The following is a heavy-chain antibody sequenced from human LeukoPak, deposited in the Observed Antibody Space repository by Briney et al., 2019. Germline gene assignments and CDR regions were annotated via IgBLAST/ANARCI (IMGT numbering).Heavy chain of an antibody. CDR3: ARDIDDVGALLDF. CDR2: INYSGRT. J-gene: IGHJ4*02. D-gene: IGHD1-26*01. V-gene: IGHV4-39*07. Sequence: SEILSLTCTISDDSISNNRYSWAWIRQPPGKGLEWIGSINYSGRTYYNPSLKSRLTMSVDTAKRQFSLKLISVTAADTALYYCARDIDDVGALLDFWGQGTLVTVSS. CDR1: DDSISNNRYS.